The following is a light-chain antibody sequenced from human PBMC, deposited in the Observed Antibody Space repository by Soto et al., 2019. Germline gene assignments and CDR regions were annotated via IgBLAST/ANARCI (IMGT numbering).Light chain of an antibody. CDR2: DNN. CDR3: GTWDASLSAHYV. CDR1: SSTIENNY. J-gene: IGLJ1*01. V-gene: IGLV1-51*01. Sequence: QSVLTQPPSVSAAPGQKVTISCSGSSSTIENNYVSWYQQLPGTAPKLLIYDNNKRPSGIPDRFSGSKSGTPATLDITGLQTGDEAEYYCGTWDASLSAHYVFGTGTKVTVL.